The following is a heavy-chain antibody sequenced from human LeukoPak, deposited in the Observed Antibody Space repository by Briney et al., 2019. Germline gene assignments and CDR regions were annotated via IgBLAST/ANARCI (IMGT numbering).Heavy chain of an antibody. Sequence: PGGSLRLSCAASGFTFSSYAMHWVRQAPGKGLEYVSAISSNGGSTYYANSVKGRFTISRDNSKNTLYLQMGSQRAEDMAVYYCARGDGGYNYWGQGTLVTVSS. CDR2: ISSNGGST. V-gene: IGHV3-64*01. J-gene: IGHJ4*02. CDR3: ARGDGGYNY. CDR1: GFTFSSYA. D-gene: IGHD5-18*01.